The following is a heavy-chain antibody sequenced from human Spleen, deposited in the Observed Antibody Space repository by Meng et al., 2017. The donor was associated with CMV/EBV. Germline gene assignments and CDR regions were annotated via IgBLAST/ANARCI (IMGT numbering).Heavy chain of an antibody. V-gene: IGHV3-53*01. CDR1: GISVESNY. J-gene: IGHJ4*02. Sequence: GESLKISCVVSGISVESNYLGWVRQTPGKGLEWVSLLYNSGNTFYADSVKGRFTISRDDSKNTVYLQMNNLRAEDTAVYYCARTAIGYTYGLDWGQGILVTVSS. CDR2: LYNSGNT. CDR3: ARTAIGYTYGLD. D-gene: IGHD5-18*01.